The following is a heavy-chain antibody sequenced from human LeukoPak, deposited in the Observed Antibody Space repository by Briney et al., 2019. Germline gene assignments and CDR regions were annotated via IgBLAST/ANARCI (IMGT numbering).Heavy chain of an antibody. J-gene: IGHJ5*02. CDR2: INPSGGST. D-gene: IGHD2-2*01. Sequence: VASVKVSCKASGYTFTSYYMHWVRQAPGQGLEWMGIINPSGGSTSYAQKFQGRVTMTRDTSTSTVYMELSNLRSEDTAVYYCATSGGYCSSTSCYDPWGQGTLVTVSS. CDR3: ATSGGYCSSTSCYDP. V-gene: IGHV1-46*01. CDR1: GYTFTSYY.